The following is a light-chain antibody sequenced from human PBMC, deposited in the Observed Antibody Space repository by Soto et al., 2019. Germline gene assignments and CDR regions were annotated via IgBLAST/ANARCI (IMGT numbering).Light chain of an antibody. CDR1: QSVDSS. J-gene: IGKJ4*01. V-gene: IGKV3-11*01. Sequence: EIVLTQSPATLSLSPGERATLSCRASQSVDSSFAWYQQKAGQAPRLLIYDTSNRATGIAARFSGSGSGTDFTLTISCLESEDFAVYYCQHRTLFGGGTKVEIK. CDR2: DTS. CDR3: QHRTL.